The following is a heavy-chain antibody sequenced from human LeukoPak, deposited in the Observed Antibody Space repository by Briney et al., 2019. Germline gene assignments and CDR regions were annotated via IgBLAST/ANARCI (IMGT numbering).Heavy chain of an antibody. CDR3: ARVGRLITMIVVVKTYYFDY. CDR2: ISAYNGST. D-gene: IGHD3-22*01. Sequence: GASVKVSCKASDYTFTSYGISWVRQAPGQGLEWMGWISAYNGSTNYAQKLQGRVTMTTDTSTSTAYMELRSLRSDDTAVYYCARVGRLITMIVVVKTYYFDYWGQGTLVTVSS. J-gene: IGHJ4*02. CDR1: DYTFTSYG. V-gene: IGHV1-18*01.